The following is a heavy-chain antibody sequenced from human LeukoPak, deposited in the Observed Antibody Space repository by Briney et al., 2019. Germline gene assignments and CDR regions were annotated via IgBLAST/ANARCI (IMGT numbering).Heavy chain of an antibody. J-gene: IGHJ4*02. CDR2: IYHSGST. CDR1: GYSISSGYY. D-gene: IGHD1-26*01. Sequence: SETLSLTXAVSGYSISSGYYWGWIRQPPGKGLEWIGSIYHSGSTYYNPSLKSRVTISVGTSKNQFSLKLSSVTAADTAVYYCARRIVGATNFDYWGQGTLVTVSS. CDR3: ARRIVGATNFDY. V-gene: IGHV4-38-2*01.